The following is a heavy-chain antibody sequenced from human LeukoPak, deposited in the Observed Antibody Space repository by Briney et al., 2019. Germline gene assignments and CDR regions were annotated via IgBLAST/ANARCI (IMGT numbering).Heavy chain of an antibody. CDR3: ASRHQGDNYGMVV. Sequence: GGSLRLSCAASGFTFSSYSMNWVRQAPGQGPEWIAYITGRSNTIYYAESVKGRFTISRDNGKNSLYLQMNNLTAEDTAVYYCASRHQGDNYGMVVWGQGTTVTVSS. CDR1: GFTFSSYS. V-gene: IGHV3-48*01. D-gene: IGHD3-16*01. CDR2: ITGRSNTI. J-gene: IGHJ6*02.